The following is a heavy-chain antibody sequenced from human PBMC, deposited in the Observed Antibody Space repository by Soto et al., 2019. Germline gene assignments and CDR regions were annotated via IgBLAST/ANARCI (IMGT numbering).Heavy chain of an antibody. J-gene: IGHJ4*02. CDR2: TNPDGSKK. CDR1: GFTFSSYS. Sequence: PGGSLRLSCAASGFTFSSYSMNWVRQAPGKGLEWVASTNPDGSKKYHVDSVEGRFTISRDNAKNSLFLQMDSLRVEDTALYYCARDRAWSSFDYWGQGTQVTVS. CDR3: ARDRAWSSFDY. V-gene: IGHV3-7*01. D-gene: IGHD6-19*01.